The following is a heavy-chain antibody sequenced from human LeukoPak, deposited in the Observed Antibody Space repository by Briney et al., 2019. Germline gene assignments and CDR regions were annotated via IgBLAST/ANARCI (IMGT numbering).Heavy chain of an antibody. CDR3: ATAYYDSSGSAPRY. Sequence: ASVKVSCKVSGYSFSDYYMHWVQQAPGKGLEWMGLVDPEDGETIYAEKFQGRVTITADTSTDTAYMELSSLRSEDTAVYYCATAYYDSSGSAPRYWGQGTLVTVSS. D-gene: IGHD3-22*01. CDR1: GYSFSDYY. J-gene: IGHJ4*02. CDR2: VDPEDGET. V-gene: IGHV1-69-2*01.